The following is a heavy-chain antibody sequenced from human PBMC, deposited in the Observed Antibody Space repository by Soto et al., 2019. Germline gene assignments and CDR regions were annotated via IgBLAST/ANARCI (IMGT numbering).Heavy chain of an antibody. CDR2: ISGNGGST. J-gene: IGHJ4*02. V-gene: IGHV3-23*01. Sequence: GGSLRLSCAASGFTFSSYAMTWVRQAPGKGLEWVSAISGNGGSTYYADSVKGRFTISRDNSKNTLYLQMNSLRAEDTAVYYCAKEGAVVVTACDYWGQGTLVTVSS. D-gene: IGHD2-21*02. CDR1: GFTFSSYA. CDR3: AKEGAVVVTACDY.